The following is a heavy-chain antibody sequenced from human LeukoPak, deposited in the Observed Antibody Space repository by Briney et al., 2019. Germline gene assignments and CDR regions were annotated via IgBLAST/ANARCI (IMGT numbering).Heavy chain of an antibody. D-gene: IGHD3-10*01. CDR3: ARVPMVRGIAYDAFDM. V-gene: IGHV3-48*03. Sequence: GGSLRLSCAASGFTFSSYEMNWVRQAPGKGVEWVSYISSSGITIYYADSVKGRFTIPRDNARNSLFLQMNSPRAEDTAVYYCARVPMVRGIAYDAFDMWGQGTMVTVSS. J-gene: IGHJ3*02. CDR1: GFTFSSYE. CDR2: ISSSGITI.